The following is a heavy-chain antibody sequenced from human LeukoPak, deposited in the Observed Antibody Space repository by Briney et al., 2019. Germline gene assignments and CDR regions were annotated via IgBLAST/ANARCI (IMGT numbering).Heavy chain of an antibody. V-gene: IGHV1-8*01. CDR1: GYTFTSYD. D-gene: IGHD3-10*01. J-gene: IGHJ6*03. Sequence: ASVKVSCKASGYTFTSYDINWVRQATGQGLEWMGWMNPNSGNTGYAQKFQGRVTMTRNTSISTAYMELSSLRSGDTAVYYCARSPRGATYYYYYMDVWGKGTTVTISS. CDR3: ARSPRGATYYYYYMDV. CDR2: MNPNSGNT.